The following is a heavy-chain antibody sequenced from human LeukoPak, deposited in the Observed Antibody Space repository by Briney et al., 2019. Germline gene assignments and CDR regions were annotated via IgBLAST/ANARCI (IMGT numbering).Heavy chain of an antibody. CDR3: AKDAQVVTYYYYYMDV. V-gene: IGHV3-21*01. Sequence: GGSLRLSCAASGFTFSSYSMNWVRQAPGKGLEWVSSISSSSSYIYYADSVKGRFTISRDNSKNTLYLQMNSLRAEDTAVYYCAKDAQVVTYYYYYMDVWGKGTTVTVSS. CDR1: GFTFSSYS. D-gene: IGHD4-23*01. J-gene: IGHJ6*03. CDR2: ISSSSSYI.